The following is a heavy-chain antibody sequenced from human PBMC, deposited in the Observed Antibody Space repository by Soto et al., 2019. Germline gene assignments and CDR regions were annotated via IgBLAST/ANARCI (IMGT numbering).Heavy chain of an antibody. Sequence: QVQLQESGPGLVKPSQTLSLTCTVSGGSISSGGYYWSWIRQHPGKGLEWIGYIYYSGSTYYNPSLKSRVTISVDTSKNQFSLKLSSVTAADTAMYYCARDRHYCSGGSCYYYGMDVWGQGTTVTVSS. V-gene: IGHV4-31*03. D-gene: IGHD2-15*01. J-gene: IGHJ6*02. CDR1: GGSISSGGYY. CDR2: IYYSGST. CDR3: ARDRHYCSGGSCYYYGMDV.